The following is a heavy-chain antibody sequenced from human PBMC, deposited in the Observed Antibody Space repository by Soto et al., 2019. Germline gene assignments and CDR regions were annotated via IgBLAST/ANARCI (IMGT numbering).Heavy chain of an antibody. V-gene: IGHV1-2*02. Sequence: SVKVSCKASGYTFTGYYMNWGRQAPVQGLEWMGWINPNSGGTNYAQKFQGRVTMTRDTSISTAYMELSRLRSDDTAVYYCARDQDPYYDIPWIDPWGQGTLVTVSS. CDR1: GYTFTGYY. D-gene: IGHD3-3*01. J-gene: IGHJ5*02. CDR2: INPNSGGT. CDR3: ARDQDPYYDIPWIDP.